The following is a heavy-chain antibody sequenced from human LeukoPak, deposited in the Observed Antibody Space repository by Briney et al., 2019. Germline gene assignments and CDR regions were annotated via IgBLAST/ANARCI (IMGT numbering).Heavy chain of an antibody. CDR2: IYISGST. V-gene: IGHV4-4*07. D-gene: IGHD6-6*01. J-gene: IGHJ4*02. Sequence: SETLSLTCTVSGGSISSYYWSWIRQPAGKRLEWIGRIYISGSTNYNPSLKSRVTVSVDTSKNQFSLKMSSVTAADTAVYYCARRGGAVWQLVDYWGQGTLVTVSS. CDR1: GGSISSYY. CDR3: ARRGGAVWQLVDY.